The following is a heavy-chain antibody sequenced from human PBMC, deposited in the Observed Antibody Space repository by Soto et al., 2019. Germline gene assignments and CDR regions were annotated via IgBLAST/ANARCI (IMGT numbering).Heavy chain of an antibody. Sequence: PEETLSLTCTVSGGSISSYYWSWIRQPPGKGLEWIGYIYYSGSTNYNPSLKSRVTISVDTSKNQFSLKLSSVTAADTAVYYCARVKQLVPLYYYYMDVWGKGTTVTVSS. V-gene: IGHV4-59*08. CDR2: IYYSGST. CDR3: ARVKQLVPLYYYYMDV. D-gene: IGHD6-6*01. J-gene: IGHJ6*03. CDR1: GGSISSYY.